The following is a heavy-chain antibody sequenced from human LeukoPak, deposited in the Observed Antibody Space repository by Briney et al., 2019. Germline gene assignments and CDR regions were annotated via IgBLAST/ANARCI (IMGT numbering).Heavy chain of an antibody. CDR1: GFTFSSYA. CDR2: ISYDGSNK. D-gene: IGHD2-8*01. V-gene: IGHV3-30*04. J-gene: IGHJ4*02. Sequence: GGSLRLSCAASGFTFSSYAMHWVRQAPGKGLEWVAVISYDGSNKYYADSVKGRFTISRDNSKNTLYLQMNSLRAEDTAVYYCAREVYYFDYWGQGTLVTVSS. CDR3: AREVYYFDY.